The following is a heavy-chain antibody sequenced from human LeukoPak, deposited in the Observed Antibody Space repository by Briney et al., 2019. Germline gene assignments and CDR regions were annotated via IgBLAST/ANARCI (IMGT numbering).Heavy chain of an antibody. J-gene: IGHJ4*02. CDR3: ARGLRYFDWSFDY. CDR1: GGTFSSYA. V-gene: IGHV1-69*01. D-gene: IGHD3-9*01. CDR2: IIPIFGTA. Sequence: EASVKVSCKASGGTFSSYAISWVRRAPGQGLEWMGGIIPIFGTANYAQKFQGRVTITADESTSTAYMELSSLRSEDTAVYYCARGLRYFDWSFDYWGQGTLVTVSS.